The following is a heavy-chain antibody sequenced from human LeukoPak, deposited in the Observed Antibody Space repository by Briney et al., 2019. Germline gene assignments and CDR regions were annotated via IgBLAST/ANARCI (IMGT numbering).Heavy chain of an antibody. D-gene: IGHD2-21*02. J-gene: IGHJ1*01. CDR3: TSWGDTTAEYFQR. CDR1: GFTFNRCW. V-gene: IGHV3-7*01. CDR2: INPDGRDT. Sequence: GGSLRLSCVVSGFTFNRCWMNWVRQAPGKGPEWVAHINPDGRDTYYVDSVKGRFTISRDNAQNSMYLQMNSLRVEDTAVYYCTSWGDTTAEYFQRWGQGTLVTVSS.